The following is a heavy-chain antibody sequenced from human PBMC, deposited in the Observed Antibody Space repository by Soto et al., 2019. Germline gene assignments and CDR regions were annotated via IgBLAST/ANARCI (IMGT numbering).Heavy chain of an antibody. CDR2: ISYDGSNK. V-gene: IGHV3-30*18. Sequence: GGSLRLSCAASGFTFSSYGMHWVRQAPGKGLEWVAVISYDGSNKYYADSVKGRFTISRDNSKNTLYLQMNSLRAEDTAVYYCAKILGYSSGWLRAFDIWGQGTMVTVSS. CDR1: GFTFSSYG. CDR3: AKILGYSSGWLRAFDI. J-gene: IGHJ3*02. D-gene: IGHD6-19*01.